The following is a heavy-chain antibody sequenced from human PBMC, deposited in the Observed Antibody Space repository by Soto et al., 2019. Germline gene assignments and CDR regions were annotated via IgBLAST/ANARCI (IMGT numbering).Heavy chain of an antibody. J-gene: IGHJ6*02. CDR2: IIPILDIA. V-gene: IGHV1-69*02. Sequence: QVQLVQSGAEVKKPGSSVKVSCKASGGTFSSYTLNWVRQARGQGLEWMGRIIPILDIADYAQKLQGRVTITADKSKNTAYMELSNLRSEDTAVYYCARVRDDHYYTMDVWGQGTTVTVSS. CDR1: GGTFSSYT. D-gene: IGHD1-1*01. CDR3: ARVRDDHYYTMDV.